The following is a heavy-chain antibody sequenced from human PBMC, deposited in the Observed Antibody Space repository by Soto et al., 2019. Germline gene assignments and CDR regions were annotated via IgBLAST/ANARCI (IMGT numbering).Heavy chain of an antibody. CDR3: AGAVIVAAGTIVNY. CDR1: GYSLTGGYY. CDR2: IYHSGHT. Sequence: LSLTCAVSGYSLTGGYYCGWFRQPPGKGLEWIGSIYHSGHTYYNPSLRSRFTISIDTSKSHFSLKVSSVSAADTAVYFCAGAVIVAAGTIVNYWGQGTLATV. J-gene: IGHJ4*02. D-gene: IGHD6-13*01. V-gene: IGHV4-38-2*01.